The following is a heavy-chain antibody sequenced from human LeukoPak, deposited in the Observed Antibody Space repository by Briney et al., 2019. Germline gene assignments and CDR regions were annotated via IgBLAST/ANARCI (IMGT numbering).Heavy chain of an antibody. Sequence: SETLSLTCTVHGGSFTAYYWSWIRQHPGKGLEWIGYIYYSGSTYYNPSLKSRVTISVDTSKNQFSLKLSSVTAADTAVYYCASSVYDSSGYYLHYWGQGTLVTVSS. CDR1: GGSFTAYY. V-gene: IGHV4-59*06. CDR2: IYYSGST. CDR3: ASSVYDSSGYYLHY. D-gene: IGHD3-22*01. J-gene: IGHJ4*02.